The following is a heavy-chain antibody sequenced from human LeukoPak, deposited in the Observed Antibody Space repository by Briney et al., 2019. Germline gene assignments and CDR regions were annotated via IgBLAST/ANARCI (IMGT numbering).Heavy chain of an antibody. CDR2: IWYDGSNK. J-gene: IGHJ6*02. CDR1: GFTFSSYG. D-gene: IGHD3-3*01. V-gene: IGHV3-33*01. CDR3: ASARKYRDFDYGMDV. Sequence: GGSLRLSCAASGFTFSSYGMHWVRQAPGKGLEWVAVIWYDGSNKYYADSVKGRFTISRDNSKNTLYLQMNSLRAEDTAVYYCASARKYRDFDYGMDVWGQGTTVTVSS.